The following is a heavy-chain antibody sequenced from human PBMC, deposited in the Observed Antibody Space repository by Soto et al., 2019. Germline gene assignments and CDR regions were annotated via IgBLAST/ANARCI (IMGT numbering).Heavy chain of an antibody. J-gene: IGHJ4*02. V-gene: IGHV4-39*01. CDR3: ARLGDSSGYFDY. Sequence: QLQLQESGPGLVKPSETLSLTCTVSGGSISSSSYYWGWIRQPPGKGLEWIGSIYYSGSTYYNPSLKSRVTIYVDTSKNQFSLKLSSVTAADTAVYYCARLGDSSGYFDYWGQGTLVTVSS. D-gene: IGHD3-22*01. CDR1: GGSISSSSYY. CDR2: IYYSGST.